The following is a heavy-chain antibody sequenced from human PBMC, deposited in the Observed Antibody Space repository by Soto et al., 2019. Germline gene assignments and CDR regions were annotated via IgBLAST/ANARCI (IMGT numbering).Heavy chain of an antibody. V-gene: IGHV1-69*02. D-gene: IGHD5-18*01. CDR3: ARFKMDTAMVPIFDY. CDR1: GGTFSSYT. J-gene: IGHJ4*02. CDR2: IIPILGIA. Sequence: VKVSCKASGGTFSSYTISWVRQAPGQGLEWMGRIIPILGIANYAQKFQGRVTITADKSTSTAYMELSSLRSEDTAVYYCARFKMDTAMVPIFDYWGQGTLVTVSS.